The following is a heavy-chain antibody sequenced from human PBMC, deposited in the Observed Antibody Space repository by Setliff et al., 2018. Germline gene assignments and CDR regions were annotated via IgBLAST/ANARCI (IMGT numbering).Heavy chain of an antibody. D-gene: IGHD1-1*01. CDR1: GYTLTELS. CDR3: ARDSQLGFYYFDS. V-gene: IGHV1-24*01. Sequence: GASVKVSCKVSGYTLTELSMHWVRQAPGKGLEWMGMIIPIFGSPHYAQRFQDRAIITADVSTRTAYMDLSSLRSEDTAIYYCARDSQLGFYYFDSWGRGTLVTVSS. CDR2: IIPIFGSP. J-gene: IGHJ4*02.